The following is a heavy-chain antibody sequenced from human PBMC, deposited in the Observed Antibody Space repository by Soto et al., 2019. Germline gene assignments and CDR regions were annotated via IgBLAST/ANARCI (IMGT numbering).Heavy chain of an antibody. CDR3: AKDTYYHDSSGYYVFDS. CDR1: GFSFSRYG. J-gene: IGHJ4*02. V-gene: IGHV3-30*18. CDR2: ISYDGSNK. Sequence: QVQLVESGGGVVQPGRSLRLSWPASGFSFSRYGMHWVRQTPGKGLEWVAGISYDGSNKYYVDSMRGRLTISRDNSKNTLDLQMDSLRTEDTAMSHCAKDTYYHDSSGYYVFDSWGQGTLVTVSS. D-gene: IGHD3-22*01.